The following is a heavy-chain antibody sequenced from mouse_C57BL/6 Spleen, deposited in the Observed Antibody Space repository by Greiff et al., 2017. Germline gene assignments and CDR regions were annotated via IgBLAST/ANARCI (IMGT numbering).Heavy chain of an antibody. J-gene: IGHJ1*03. CDR3: ARDGGDWYFDV. CDR1: GFTFSSYA. V-gene: IGHV5-4*01. Sequence: EVKVVESGGGLVKPGGSLKLSCAASGFTFSSYAMSWVRQTREKRLEWVATISDGGSYTYYPDNVKGRFTISRDNAKNNLYLQMSHLKSEDTAMYYCARDGGDWYFDVWGTGTTVTVSS. CDR2: ISDGGSYT.